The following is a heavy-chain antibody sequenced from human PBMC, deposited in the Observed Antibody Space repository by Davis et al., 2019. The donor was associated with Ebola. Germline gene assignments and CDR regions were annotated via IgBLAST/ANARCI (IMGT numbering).Heavy chain of an antibody. D-gene: IGHD3-22*01. CDR1: GGSFSGYC. Sequence: SETLSLTCAVYGGSFSGYCWSWIRQPPGKGLEWIGEINHSGSTNYNPSLKSRVTISVDTSKNQFSLILTSVTAADTAVYYCARAAPYFYDNSGFSVGAQLDSWGQGILVTVSS. V-gene: IGHV4-34*01. CDR3: ARAAPYFYDNSGFSVGAQLDS. CDR2: INHSGST. J-gene: IGHJ5*01.